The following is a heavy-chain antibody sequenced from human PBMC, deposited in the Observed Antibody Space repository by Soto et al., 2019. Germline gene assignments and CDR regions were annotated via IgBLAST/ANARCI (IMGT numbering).Heavy chain of an antibody. CDR1: GFTFSDYP. D-gene: IGHD3-22*01. CDR2: ISGGGDST. V-gene: IGHV3-23*01. CDR3: AKGRIVEGYYYCGMDV. J-gene: IGHJ6*02. Sequence: VQLLESGGGLVQPGGSLRLSCAASGFTFSDYPMSWVRQAPGKGLEWVSGISGGGDSTYYADSVKGRFTISRDNFKDTLYLQMNSLRGEDTAVYYCAKGRIVEGYYYCGMDVWGQGTTVTVSS.